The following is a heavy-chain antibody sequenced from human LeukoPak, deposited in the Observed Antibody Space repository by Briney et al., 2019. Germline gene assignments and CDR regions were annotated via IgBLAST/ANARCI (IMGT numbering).Heavy chain of an antibody. CDR3: ARESRDTAWSLDL. CDR1: GFTFSGYC. Sequence: ASVKVSCKASGFTFSGYCMHWVRQAPGQGFEWMGWINPNSGGTNFAQKFQGRVTMTRDTSINTVYMELSSLGSDDTAVYYCARESRDTAWSLDLWGQGTLVTVSS. V-gene: IGHV1-2*02. J-gene: IGHJ4*02. D-gene: IGHD1-1*01. CDR2: INPNSGGT.